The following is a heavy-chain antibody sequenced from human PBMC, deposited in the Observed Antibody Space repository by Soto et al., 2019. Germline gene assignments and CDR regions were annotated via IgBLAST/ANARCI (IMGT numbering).Heavy chain of an antibody. CDR2: INAGNGNT. V-gene: IGHV1-3*01. CDR3: ARFGSGWRHFDY. J-gene: IGHJ4*02. D-gene: IGHD6-19*01. Sequence: ASGKVSCKASGYTFTSYAMHLVRQAPGQRLEWMGWINAGNGNTNYAQKLQGRVTMTTDTSTSTAYMELRSLRSDDTAVYYCARFGSGWRHFDYWGQGTLVTVSS. CDR1: GYTFTSYA.